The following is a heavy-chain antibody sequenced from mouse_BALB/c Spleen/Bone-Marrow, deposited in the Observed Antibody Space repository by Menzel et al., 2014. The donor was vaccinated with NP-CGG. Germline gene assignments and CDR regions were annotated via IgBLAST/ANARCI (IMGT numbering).Heavy chain of an antibody. CDR3: VTSTYFDV. CDR2: IRSKSNNFPT. J-gene: IGHJ1*01. D-gene: IGHD6-1*01. V-gene: IGHV10-1*02. CDR1: GFTFNTYA. Sequence: VQLQQSGGRLVQPKGSLKLSCAASGFTFNTYAMNWVRQAPGKGLEWVARIRSKSNNFPTYYADSVKDRFTISRDDSQSMLYLQMNNLKTEDTAMYYCVTSTYFDVWGAGTTVTVSS.